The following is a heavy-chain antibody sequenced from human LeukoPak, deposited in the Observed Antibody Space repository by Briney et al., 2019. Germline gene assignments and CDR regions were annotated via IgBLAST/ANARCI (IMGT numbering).Heavy chain of an antibody. Sequence: SETLSLTCTVSGGSISNYFWSWIRQPPGKGLEWIGYIYYSGSTNYNPSLKSRVTISVDTSKNQFSPKLSSVTAADTAVYYCARHKVVRNWFDPWGQGTLVTVSS. CDR1: GGSISNYF. CDR3: ARHKVVRNWFDP. V-gene: IGHV4-59*08. J-gene: IGHJ5*02. D-gene: IGHD2-15*01. CDR2: IYYSGST.